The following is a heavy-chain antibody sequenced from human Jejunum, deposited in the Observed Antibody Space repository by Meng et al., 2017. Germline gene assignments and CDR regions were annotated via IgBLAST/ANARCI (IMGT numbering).Heavy chain of an antibody. CDR3: ARERKLNRGNPADDREVYFHH. V-gene: IGHV4-34*02. Sequence: QVQPQQGGPGLFKPSETLSLTCAVYGGFFSDYYWTWIRQPPGKRQEWIGEINYGGGTNYNPSLRSRVTISIDTSRDQFSLRLSSVTAADTAIYYCARERKLNRGNPADDREVYFHHWGQGTLVTVSS. CDR1: GGFFSDYY. J-gene: IGHJ1*01. CDR2: INYGGGT. D-gene: IGHD2/OR15-2a*01.